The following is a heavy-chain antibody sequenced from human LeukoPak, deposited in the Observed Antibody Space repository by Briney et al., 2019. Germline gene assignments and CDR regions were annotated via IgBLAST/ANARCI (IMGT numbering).Heavy chain of an antibody. J-gene: IGHJ5*02. D-gene: IGHD4-17*01. Sequence: SETLSLTCTVSGGSISSGDYYWSWIRQPPGKGLEWIGYIYYSGSTNYNPSLKSRVTISVDTSKNQFSLKLSSVTAADTAVYYCARDSKPSSYNDYGDYDWFDPWGQGTLVTVSS. CDR2: IYYSGST. CDR3: ARDSKPSSYNDYGDYDWFDP. V-gene: IGHV4-61*08. CDR1: GGSISSGDYY.